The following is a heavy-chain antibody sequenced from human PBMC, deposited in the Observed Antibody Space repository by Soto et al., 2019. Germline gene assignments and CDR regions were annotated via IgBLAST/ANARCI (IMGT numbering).Heavy chain of an antibody. J-gene: IGHJ5*02. CDR2: IYYSGST. D-gene: IGHD3-10*01. V-gene: IGHV4-59*08. CDR3: ARKRGYYYGSGSSDVRNWFDP. Sequence: SETLSLTCTVSGGSISSYYWSWIRQPPGKGLEWIGYIYYSGSTNYNPSLKSRVTISVDTSKNQFSLKLSSVTAADTAVYYCARKRGYYYGSGSSDVRNWFDPWGQGTLVTVS. CDR1: GGSISSYY.